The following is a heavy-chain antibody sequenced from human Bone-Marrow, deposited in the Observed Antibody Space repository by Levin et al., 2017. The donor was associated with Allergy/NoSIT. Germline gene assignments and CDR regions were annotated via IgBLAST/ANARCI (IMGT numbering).Heavy chain of an antibody. CDR3: ARLGIWNPYYFNN. CDR2: IYPGDSDT. J-gene: IGHJ4*02. Sequence: GGSLRLSCKASEFSFNTYWIGWVRQMPGKGLEWMGIIYPGDSDTKYSPSFQGQVTISAEKSTTTAYLQWNSLRASDSAMYFCARLGIWNPYYFNNWEPGTLFTVSS. V-gene: IGHV5-51*01. CDR1: EFSFNTYW. D-gene: IGHD1-1*01.